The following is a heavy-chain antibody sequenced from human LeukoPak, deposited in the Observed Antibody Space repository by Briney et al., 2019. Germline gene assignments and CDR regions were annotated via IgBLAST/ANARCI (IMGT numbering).Heavy chain of an antibody. D-gene: IGHD6-13*01. CDR1: GFTFSSYG. CDR3: ARRVWGSFWSLDY. J-gene: IGHJ4*02. CDR2: IWYDGSNK. V-gene: IGHV3-33*01. Sequence: GRSLRLSCAASGFTFSSYGMHWVRQAPGKGLEWVAVIWYDGSNKYYADSVKGRFTISRDNSKNTLYVQMNSLRAEDTAVYYCARRVWGSFWSLDYWGQGALVTVSS.